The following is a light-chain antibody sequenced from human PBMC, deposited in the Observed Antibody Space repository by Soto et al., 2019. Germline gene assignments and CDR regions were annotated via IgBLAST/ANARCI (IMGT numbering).Light chain of an antibody. CDR1: QNLGTMY. CDR2: SAS. CDR3: QQYGGSPRT. Sequence: EMVLTKSPGTLSLSPGERGTLSCRASQNLGTMYLAWFQQKSGQAPRLLIYSASRRATGIPDRFSGSGSGTDFTLTINRVEPEDFAVYFCQQYGGSPRTFGQGTKV. J-gene: IGKJ1*01. V-gene: IGKV3-20*01.